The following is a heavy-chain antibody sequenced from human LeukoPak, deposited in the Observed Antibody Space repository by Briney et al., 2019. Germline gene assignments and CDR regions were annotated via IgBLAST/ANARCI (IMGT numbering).Heavy chain of an antibody. V-gene: IGHV1-8*03. CDR2: MNPNSGNK. CDR1: GYTFTSYD. J-gene: IGHJ3*02. CDR3: AGEWESDAFDI. D-gene: IGHD1-26*01. Sequence: GASVKVSCKASGYTFTSYDINWVRQATGQGLEWMGWMNPNSGNKGYAQKFQGRVTITRNTSISTAYMELSSLRSEDTAVYYCAGEWESDAFDIWGQGTMVTVSS.